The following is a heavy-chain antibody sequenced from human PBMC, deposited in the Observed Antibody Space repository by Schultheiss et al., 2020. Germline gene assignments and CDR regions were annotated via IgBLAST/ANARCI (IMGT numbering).Heavy chain of an antibody. CDR2: MSVSGGTT. Sequence: GESLKISCTTSGFTFSNYAISWVRRAPGRGLQWVSGMSVSGGTTYYADSVKGRFTISRDNSGNTLYLQMNSLRAGDTAVYYCAKVRGSSWYFDYWGQGTLVTVSS. V-gene: IGHV3-23*01. J-gene: IGHJ4*02. D-gene: IGHD6-13*01. CDR3: AKVRGSSWYFDY. CDR1: GFTFSNYA.